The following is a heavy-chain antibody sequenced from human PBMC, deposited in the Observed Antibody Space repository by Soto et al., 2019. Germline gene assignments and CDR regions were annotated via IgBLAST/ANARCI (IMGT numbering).Heavy chain of an antibody. J-gene: IGHJ5*02. CDR1: GGSFSGYY. CDR3: ARGQVRFLEWLSQNNWFDP. V-gene: IGHV4-34*01. CDR2: INHSGST. Sequence: SETLSLTCAVYGGSFSGYYWSWIRQPPGKGLEWIGEINHSGSTNYNPSLKSRVTISVDTSKNQFSLKLSSVTVADTAVYYCARGQVRFLEWLSQNNWFDPWGQGTLVTVSS. D-gene: IGHD3-3*01.